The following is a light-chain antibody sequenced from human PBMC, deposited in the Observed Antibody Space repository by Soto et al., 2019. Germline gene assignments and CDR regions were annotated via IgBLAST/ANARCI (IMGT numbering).Light chain of an antibody. V-gene: IGLV2-14*01. CDR1: SSDVGGYNY. CDR2: DVT. CDR3: SSYTSSGTPYV. J-gene: IGLJ1*01. Sequence: HSVLTQPASVTGLPGQSITISCTGTSSDVGGYNYVSWYQQHPGKAPKLLIYDVTNRPSGVSNRFSGSKSGNTASLTISGLQAEDEADYYCSSYTSSGTPYVFGTGTKVTVL.